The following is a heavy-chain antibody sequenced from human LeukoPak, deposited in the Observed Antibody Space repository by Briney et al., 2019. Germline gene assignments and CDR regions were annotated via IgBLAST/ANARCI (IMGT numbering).Heavy chain of an antibody. J-gene: IGHJ4*02. D-gene: IGHD3-10*01. Sequence: GGSLRLSCAASGFTFSSYGMHWVRQAPGRGLEWVAFIRYDGSNKYYADSVKGRFTISRDNSKNTLYLQMNSLRAEDTAVYYCAKDRYGSGSYPDYWGQGTLVTVSS. CDR1: GFTFSSYG. CDR3: AKDRYGSGSYPDY. CDR2: IRYDGSNK. V-gene: IGHV3-30*02.